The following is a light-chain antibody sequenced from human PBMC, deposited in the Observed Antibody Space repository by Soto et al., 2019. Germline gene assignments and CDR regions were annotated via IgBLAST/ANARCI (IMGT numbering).Light chain of an antibody. J-gene: IGKJ2*01. V-gene: IGKV3-20*01. Sequence: EIVLTQSPGTLSLSPGERATLSCRASLSVTSNYLAWYQQIPGQAPRLLIYDASRRATGIPDRFSGSGSGTDFTLNISRLEPQDFAVYYCQQYGSSLYTFGQGTKLEIK. CDR2: DAS. CDR3: QQYGSSLYT. CDR1: LSVTSNY.